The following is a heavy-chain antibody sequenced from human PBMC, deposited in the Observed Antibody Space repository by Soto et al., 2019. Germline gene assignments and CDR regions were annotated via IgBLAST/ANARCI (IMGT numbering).Heavy chain of an antibody. V-gene: IGHV4-34*01. CDR1: GGSFSGYY. Sequence: QSQTLSLPCAVYGGSFSGYYWSWIRQPPGKGLEWIGEINHSGSTNYNPSLKSRVTISVDTSKNQFSLKLSSVTAADTAVYYCARALLTMVRSKNWFDPWGQGTLVTVSS. CDR2: INHSGST. J-gene: IGHJ5*02. D-gene: IGHD3-10*01. CDR3: ARALLTMVRSKNWFDP.